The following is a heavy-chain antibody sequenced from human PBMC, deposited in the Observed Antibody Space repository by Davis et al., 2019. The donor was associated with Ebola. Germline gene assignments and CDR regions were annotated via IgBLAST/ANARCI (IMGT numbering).Heavy chain of an antibody. CDR1: GYTFTTYN. J-gene: IGHJ4*02. CDR2: SNTYNGNT. V-gene: IGHV1-18*04. CDR3: ARVSSREYCSSTSRFDF. D-gene: IGHD2-2*01. Sequence: ASVKVSCKASGYTFTTYNINWLRQAPGQGLEWVGWSNTYNGNTNYAPDFQGRVTMTTDTSTNTAYMDLRNLDFDDTAVYYCARVSSREYCSSTSRFDFWGQGTLVTVSS.